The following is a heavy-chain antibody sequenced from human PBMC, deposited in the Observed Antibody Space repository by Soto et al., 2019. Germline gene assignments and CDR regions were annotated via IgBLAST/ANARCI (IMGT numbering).Heavy chain of an antibody. CDR2: IYYSGST. D-gene: IGHD6-6*01. Sequence: LSLTCTVSGGSISSGDYYWSWIRQPPGKGLKWIGYIYYSGSTYYNPSLKSRVTISVDTSKNQFSLKLSSVTAADTAVYYCARVDASIAARIKYGVDIWGQGTTVTVSS. J-gene: IGHJ6*02. V-gene: IGHV4-30-4*01. CDR3: ARVDASIAARIKYGVDI. CDR1: GGSISSGDYY.